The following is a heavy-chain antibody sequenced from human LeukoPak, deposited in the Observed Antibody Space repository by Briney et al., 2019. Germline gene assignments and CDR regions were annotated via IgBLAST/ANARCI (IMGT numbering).Heavy chain of an antibody. J-gene: IGHJ4*02. CDR1: GFTFSSYS. D-gene: IGHD3/OR15-3a*01. CDR2: ISSSSSYI. V-gene: IGHV3-21*01. Sequence: PGGSLRLSCAASGFTFSSYSMNWVRQSPGKGLEWVSSISSSSSYIYYADSVKGRFTISRDNAKNSLYLQMNSLRAEDTAVYYCARYQLDSGDFDYWGQGTLVTVSS. CDR3: ARYQLDSGDFDY.